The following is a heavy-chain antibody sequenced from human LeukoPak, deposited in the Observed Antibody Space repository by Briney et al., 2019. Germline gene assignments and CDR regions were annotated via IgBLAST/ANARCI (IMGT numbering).Heavy chain of an antibody. V-gene: IGHV1-69*13. CDR1: GGTFSSYA. CDR2: IIPIFGTA. D-gene: IGHD4-17*01. CDR3: ARDVDYGDYPYYFDY. J-gene: IGHJ4*02. Sequence: SVKVPCKASGGTFSSYAISWVRQAPGQGLEWMGGIIPIFGTANYAQKFQGRVTITADESTSTAYMELSSLRSEDTAVYYCARDVDYGDYPYYFDYWGQGTLVTVSS.